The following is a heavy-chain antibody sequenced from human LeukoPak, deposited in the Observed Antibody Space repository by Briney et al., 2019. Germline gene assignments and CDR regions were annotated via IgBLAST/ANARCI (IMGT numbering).Heavy chain of an antibody. CDR3: ARGLVGYSYGYYDY. CDR1: GGTFSSYA. D-gene: IGHD5-18*01. J-gene: IGHJ4*02. Sequence: SVKVSCKASGGTFSSYAISWVRQAPRQGREWMGRIIPIFGTANYAQKFQGRVTITTDESTSTAYMELSSLRSEDTAVYYCARGLVGYSYGYYDYWGQGTLVTVSS. V-gene: IGHV1-69*05. CDR2: IIPIFGTA.